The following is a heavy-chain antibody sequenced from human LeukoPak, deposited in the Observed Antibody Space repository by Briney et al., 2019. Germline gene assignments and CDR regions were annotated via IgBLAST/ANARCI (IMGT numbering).Heavy chain of an antibody. V-gene: IGHV1-2*02. CDR3: ARDPSYYDILTGYYWSMDY. J-gene: IGHJ4*02. Sequence: ASVKVSRKASGYTFTGYYMHWVRQAPGQGLEWMGWINPNSGGTNYAQKFQGRVTMTRDTSISTAYMELSRLRSDDTAVYYCARDPSYYDILTGYYWSMDYWGQGTLVTVSS. D-gene: IGHD3-9*01. CDR2: INPNSGGT. CDR1: GYTFTGYY.